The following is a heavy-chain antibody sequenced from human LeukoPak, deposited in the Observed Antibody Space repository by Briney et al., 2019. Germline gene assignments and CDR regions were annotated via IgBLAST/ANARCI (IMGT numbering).Heavy chain of an antibody. Sequence: SQTLSLTCAISGDSVSSNSAAWNWIRQSPSRGLEWLGRTYYRSKWYNDYAVSVKSRITINPDTSKNQFSLQLNSVTPEDTAVYYCARDIVVVPLDATLGSHRPYYYYMDVWGKGTTVTVSS. CDR1: GDSVSSNSAA. V-gene: IGHV6-1*01. CDR3: ARDIVVVPLDATLGSHRPYYYYMDV. D-gene: IGHD2-2*01. CDR2: TYYRSKWYN. J-gene: IGHJ6*03.